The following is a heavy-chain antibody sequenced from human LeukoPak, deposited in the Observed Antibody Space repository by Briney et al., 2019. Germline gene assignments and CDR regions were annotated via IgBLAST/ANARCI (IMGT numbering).Heavy chain of an antibody. CDR3: ARSHGSGSYYNLNDY. CDR1: GGSISSYY. J-gene: IGHJ4*02. D-gene: IGHD3-10*01. V-gene: IGHV4-4*07. Sequence: TSETLSLTCTVSGGSISSYYWSWIRQPAGKGLEWIGRIYTSGSTNYNPSLKSRVTISVDTSKNQFSLKLSSVTAADTAVYYCARSHGSGSYYNLNDYWGQGTLVTVSS. CDR2: IYTSGST.